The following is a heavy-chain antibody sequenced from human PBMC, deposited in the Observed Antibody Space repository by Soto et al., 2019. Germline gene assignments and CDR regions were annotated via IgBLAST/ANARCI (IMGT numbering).Heavy chain of an antibody. CDR2: ISGSGGTT. CDR3: AKFFVAPGSHSGWPWSFQS. J-gene: IGHJ5*02. Sequence: EVQLLESGGGLVQPGRSLRLSCAASGFTFSNYAMSWVRQAPGQGLDLVSAISGSGGTTYYADSVKGRFTISRDNSKNTLFITMTRLKAEDADFYYCAKFFVAPGSHSGWPWSFQSWCQGTLVTVSS. CDR1: GFTFSNYA. D-gene: IGHD6-25*01. V-gene: IGHV3-23*01.